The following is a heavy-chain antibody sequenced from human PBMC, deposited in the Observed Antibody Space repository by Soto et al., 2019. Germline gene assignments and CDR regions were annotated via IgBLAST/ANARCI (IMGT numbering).Heavy chain of an antibody. CDR1: GGTFSRYP. V-gene: IGHV1-69*13. Sequence: SVKVSWKASGGTFSRYPIAWVRQAPGHGLEWMGQIIPIFGTISHAQNFQGRITITADESTSTAYMELSSLRSDDTAVYYCARPRIVAATKGYDFGGQGTLVTVSS. CDR2: IIPIFGTI. D-gene: IGHD6-13*01. J-gene: IGHJ4*02. CDR3: ARPRIVAATKGYDF.